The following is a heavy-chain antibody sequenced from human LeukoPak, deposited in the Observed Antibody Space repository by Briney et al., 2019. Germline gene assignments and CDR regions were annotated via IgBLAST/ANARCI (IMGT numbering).Heavy chain of an antibody. CDR2: IYTSGST. J-gene: IGHJ5*02. CDR3: ARGIAAAGTGP. D-gene: IGHD6-13*01. V-gene: IGHV4-4*09. CDR1: GGSISSYY. Sequence: SETLSLTCTVSGGSISSYYWSWIRQPPAKGLEWIGYIYTSGSTNYNPSLKSRVTISVDTSKNQFSLKLSSVTAADTAVYYCARGIAAAGTGPWGQGTLVTVSS.